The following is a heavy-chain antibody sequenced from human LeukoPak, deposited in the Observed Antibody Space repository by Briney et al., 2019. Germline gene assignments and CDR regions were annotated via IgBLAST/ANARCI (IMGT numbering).Heavy chain of an antibody. D-gene: IGHD1-26*01. J-gene: IGHJ6*03. CDR3: ASQLGELPSFMYYMDV. V-gene: IGHV1-69*01. CDR1: GGTFSSYA. CDR2: IIPIFGTA. Sequence: SVKVSCKASGGTFSSYAISWVRQAPGQGLEWMGGIIPIFGTANYAQKFQGRVTITADESTSTAYMELSSLRSEDTAVYYCASQLGELPSFMYYMDVWGKGTTVTISS.